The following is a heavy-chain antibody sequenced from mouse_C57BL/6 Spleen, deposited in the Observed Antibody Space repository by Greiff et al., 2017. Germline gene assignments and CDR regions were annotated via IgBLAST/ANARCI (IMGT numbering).Heavy chain of an antibody. D-gene: IGHD1-1*01. CDR3: TRDYGSSYVRHWYFDV. CDR2: IDPETGGT. CDR1: GYTFTDYE. Sequence: VQLQQPGAELVMPGASVKLSCKASGYTFTDYEMHWVKQTPVHGLEWIGAIDPETGGTAYNQKFKGKAILTADKSSSTAYMELRSLTSEDSAVYYCTRDYGSSYVRHWYFDVWGTGTTVTVSS. V-gene: IGHV1-15*01. J-gene: IGHJ1*03.